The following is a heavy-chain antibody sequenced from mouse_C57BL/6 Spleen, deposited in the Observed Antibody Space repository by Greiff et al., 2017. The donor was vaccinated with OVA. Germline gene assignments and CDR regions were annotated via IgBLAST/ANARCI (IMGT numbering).Heavy chain of an antibody. J-gene: IGHJ4*01. Sequence: QVQLKESGAELVRPGTSVKVSCKASGYAFTNYLIEWVKQRPGQGLEWIGVINPGSGGTNYNEKFKGKATLTADKSASTAYMQLSSLTSEDAAVYFCARYGNYAVDYWGQGTSVTVSS. V-gene: IGHV1-54*01. D-gene: IGHD2-1*01. CDR1: GYAFTNYL. CDR3: ARYGNYAVDY. CDR2: INPGSGGT.